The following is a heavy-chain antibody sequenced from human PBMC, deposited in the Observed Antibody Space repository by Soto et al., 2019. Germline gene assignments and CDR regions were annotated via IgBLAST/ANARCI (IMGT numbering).Heavy chain of an antibody. CDR1: GFTFSSYA. Sequence: QVQLVESGGGVVQPGRSLRLSCAASGFTFSSYAMHWVRQAPGKGLEWVAVISYDGSNKYYADSVKGRFTISRDNSNNPLYLPMNSLRAEDTAVYYCAKAARTDYGDYAPYHFDHWGQGTLVTVSS. CDR3: AKAARTDYGDYAPYHFDH. J-gene: IGHJ4*02. V-gene: IGHV3-30-3*01. CDR2: ISYDGSNK. D-gene: IGHD4-17*01.